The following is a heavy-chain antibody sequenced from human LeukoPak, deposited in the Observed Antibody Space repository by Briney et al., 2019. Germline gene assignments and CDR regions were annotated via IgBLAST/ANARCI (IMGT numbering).Heavy chain of an antibody. J-gene: IGHJ4*02. CDR2: ISGSGGST. CDR1: GFTFSSYA. V-gene: IGHV3-23*01. Sequence: GGSLRLSCAASGFTFSSYAMSRVRQAPGKGLEWVSAISGSGGSTYYADSVKGRFTISRDNSKNTLYLQMNSLGAEDTAVYYCAKIHPLYYYDSSGYSDYWGQGTLVTVSS. CDR3: AKIHPLYYYDSSGYSDY. D-gene: IGHD3-22*01.